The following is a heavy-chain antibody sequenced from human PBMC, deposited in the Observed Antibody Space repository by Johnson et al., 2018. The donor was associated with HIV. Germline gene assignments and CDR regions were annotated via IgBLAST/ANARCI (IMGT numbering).Heavy chain of an antibody. CDR1: GFTVSASS. Sequence: VQLVESGGGLIQPGGSLRLSCAASGFTVSASSMSWVRQSPGKGLEWVSVTYSGGSTYYADSVKGRFTISSDNSQNTLYLQTNSLRVEDTAFYYCARGKGASVGLDAFDIWGQGTMVTVSS. CDR3: ARGKGASVGLDAFDI. CDR2: TYSGGST. V-gene: IGHV3-53*01. J-gene: IGHJ3*02. D-gene: IGHD2-2*01.